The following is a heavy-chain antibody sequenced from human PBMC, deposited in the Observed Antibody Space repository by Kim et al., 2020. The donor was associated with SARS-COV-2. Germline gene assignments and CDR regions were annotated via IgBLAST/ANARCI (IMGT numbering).Heavy chain of an antibody. J-gene: IGHJ6*03. CDR1: GFTVSSNY. D-gene: IGHD3-3*01. CDR2: IYSGGST. V-gene: IGHV3-66*01. CDR3: ASGYDFWSGYYDYYYMDV. Sequence: GGSLRLSCAASGFTVSSNYMSWVRQAPGKGLEWVSVIYSGGSTYYADSVKGRFTISRDNSKNTLYLQMNSLRAEDTAVYYCASGYDFWSGYYDYYYMDVWGKGPTVTGSS.